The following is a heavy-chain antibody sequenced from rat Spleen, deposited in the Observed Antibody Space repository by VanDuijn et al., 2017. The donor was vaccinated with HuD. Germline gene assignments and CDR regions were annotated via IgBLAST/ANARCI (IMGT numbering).Heavy chain of an antibody. CDR3: ARSIYDYFDY. J-gene: IGHJ1*01. Sequence: EVQLVESGGGLVQPGRSLKLSCTASGFIFSDFGMHWIRQAPTKGLEWVASITPSGNITYYRDSVKGRFTISRENAKSTLFLQMDSLRSEDTATYYCARSIYDYFDYWGPGTMVTVSS. CDR1: GFIFSDFG. CDR2: ITPSGNIT. D-gene: IGHD3-8*01. V-gene: IGHV5-19*01.